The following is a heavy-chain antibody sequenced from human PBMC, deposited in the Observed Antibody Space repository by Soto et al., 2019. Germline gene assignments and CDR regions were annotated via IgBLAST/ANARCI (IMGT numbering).Heavy chain of an antibody. CDR3: ARGVNDDS. CDR2: IHTGGAT. CDR1: GFSVGGNP. V-gene: IGHV3-53*01. Sequence: EVKLVESGGGLMQPGGSLRLSCAASGFSVGGNPMTWVRQAPGKGLEWVAVIHTGGATFYADPVKGRFTISRDNYKNTVYLQMNSLTVGDTAMYFSARGVNDDSWGQGTRVTVSS. J-gene: IGHJ4*02. D-gene: IGHD1-1*01.